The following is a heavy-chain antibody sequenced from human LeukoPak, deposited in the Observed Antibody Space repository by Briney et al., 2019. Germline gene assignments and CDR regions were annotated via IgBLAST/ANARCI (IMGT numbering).Heavy chain of an antibody. CDR3: ARGDGDYVHLDY. CDR1: GGSISSYY. D-gene: IGHD4-17*01. J-gene: IGHJ4*02. V-gene: IGHV4-59*01. Sequence: SETLSLTCTVSGGSISSYYWSWIRQPPGKGLEWIGNIYYSGSTNYNPSLKSRVTISVDTSKNQFSLKLSSLIAADTAVYYCARGDGDYVHLDYWGQGTLVTVSS. CDR2: IYYSGST.